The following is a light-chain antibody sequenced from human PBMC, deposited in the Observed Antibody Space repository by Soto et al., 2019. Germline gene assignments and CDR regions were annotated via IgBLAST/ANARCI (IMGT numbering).Light chain of an antibody. V-gene: IGKV3-20*01. CDR2: GAS. J-gene: IGKJ4*01. Sequence: EIVLTQSPGTLSLSPGERATLSCRASQSVSSSYLAWNQQKPGQAPRLLIYGASSRATGIPDRFSGSGSGTDFSLTISRLEPEDFAVYYCQQYGSSPTFGGGTKVESK. CDR1: QSVSSSY. CDR3: QQYGSSPT.